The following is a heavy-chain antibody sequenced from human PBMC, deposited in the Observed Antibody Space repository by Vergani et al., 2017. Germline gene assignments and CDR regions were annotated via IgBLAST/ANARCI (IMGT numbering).Heavy chain of an antibody. CDR2: ISGSGGFT. CDR3: AKDPATSMGF. V-gene: IGHV3-23*04. Sequence: EVHLVESGGGLVQPGRSLRLSCSGSGFTLGDYAMTWVRQAPGKGLEWVSGISGSGGFTYYADSVKGRFTISRDNSKNTMFLQMNNLRAEDTAVYYCAKDPATSMGFGGQGILVTVSS. D-gene: IGHD5-18*01. CDR1: GFTLGDYA. J-gene: IGHJ4*01.